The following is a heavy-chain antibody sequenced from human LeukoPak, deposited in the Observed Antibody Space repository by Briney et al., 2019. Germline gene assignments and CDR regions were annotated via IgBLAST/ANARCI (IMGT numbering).Heavy chain of an antibody. D-gene: IGHD1/OR15-1a*01. V-gene: IGHV3-53*01. J-gene: IGHJ6*03. Sequence: GGSLRLSCAASGFTVSSNYMSWVRQAPGKGPEWVSVIYSGGTTYYADSVKGRFTISRDNSKNTLYLQMNSLRAEDTAVYYCASTRTGVYYYYMDVWGKGTTVTVSS. CDR1: GFTVSSNY. CDR3: ASTRTGVYYYYMDV. CDR2: IYSGGTT.